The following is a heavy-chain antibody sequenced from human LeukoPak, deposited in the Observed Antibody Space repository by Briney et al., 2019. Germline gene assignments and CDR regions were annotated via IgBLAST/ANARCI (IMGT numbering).Heavy chain of an antibody. CDR3: AKEGAVGDYYYYMDV. V-gene: IGHV3-33*06. D-gene: IGHD2-15*01. Sequence: GGSLRLSCAASGFTFSNYSMHWVRQTPGKGLEWVAVIWYDGSKKYYADSVKGRFTISRDDSKKKIYLQMNSLRAEDTAVYYCAKEGAVGDYYYYMDVWGKGITVTVSS. J-gene: IGHJ6*03. CDR1: GFTFSNYS. CDR2: IWYDGSKK.